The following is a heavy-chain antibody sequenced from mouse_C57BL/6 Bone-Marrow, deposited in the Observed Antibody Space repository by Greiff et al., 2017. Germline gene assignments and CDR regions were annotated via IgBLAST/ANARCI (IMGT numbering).Heavy chain of an antibody. CDR1: GFTFSDYY. V-gene: IGHV5-16*01. J-gene: IGHJ4*01. Sequence: EVKLMESEGGLVQPGSSMKLSCTASGFTFSDYYMAWVRQVPEKGLEWVANINYDGSSTYYLDSLKSRFIISRDIAKNILYLQMSSLKSEDTATYYCARDGYYPYAMDYWGQGTSVTVSS. CDR3: ARDGYYPYAMDY. CDR2: INYDGSST. D-gene: IGHD2-3*01.